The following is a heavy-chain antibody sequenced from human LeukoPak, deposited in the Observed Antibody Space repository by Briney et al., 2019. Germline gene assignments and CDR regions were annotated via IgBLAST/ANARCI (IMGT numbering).Heavy chain of an antibody. V-gene: IGHV1-69*05. J-gene: IGHJ6*03. CDR1: GGTFSSYA. CDR2: IIPIFGTA. D-gene: IGHD3-22*01. CDR3: ARGPFVDYYDSTRGDYYYYYYMDV. Sequence: SVKVSCRASGGTFSSYAISWVRQAPGQGLEWMGGIIPIFGTANYAQKFQGRVTITTDESTSTAYMELSSLRSEDTAVYYCARGPFVDYYDSTRGDYYYYYYMDVWGKGTTVTVSS.